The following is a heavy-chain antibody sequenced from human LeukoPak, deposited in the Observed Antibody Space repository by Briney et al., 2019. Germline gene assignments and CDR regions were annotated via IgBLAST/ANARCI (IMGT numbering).Heavy chain of an antibody. J-gene: IGHJ6*03. CDR2: INAYNGDT. CDR1: GYTFTNYG. CDR3: ARWGLVAPGTYYYYYMDV. Sequence: ASVKVSCKASGYTFTNYGVSWVRQAPGQGLEWMGWINAYNGDTHYAQNLQGRLTTITDTSTSMAFMELRRLRPDDTAVYFCARWGLVAPGTYYYYYMDVWGRGTTVTVSS. V-gene: IGHV1-18*01. D-gene: IGHD2-2*01.